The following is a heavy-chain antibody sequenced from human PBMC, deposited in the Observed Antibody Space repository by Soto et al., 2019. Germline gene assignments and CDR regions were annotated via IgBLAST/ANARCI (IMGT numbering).Heavy chain of an antibody. Sequence: QVQLVQSGAEVKKPGSSVKVSCKASGGTFSSYAISWVRQAPGQGLEWMGGIIPIFGTANYAHKFQGRVTITADASKSTAYMELSSLRSEDTVVYYCAREGIGSGYYHGGAFDYWRQGTLVTVSS. J-gene: IGHJ4*02. D-gene: IGHD3-22*01. CDR1: GGTFSSYA. CDR2: IIPIFGTA. CDR3: AREGIGSGYYHGGAFDY. V-gene: IGHV1-69*12.